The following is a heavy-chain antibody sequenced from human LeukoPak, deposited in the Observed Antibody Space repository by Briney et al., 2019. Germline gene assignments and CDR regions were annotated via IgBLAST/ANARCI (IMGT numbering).Heavy chain of an antibody. D-gene: IGHD1-26*01. CDR3: ASVGLDYGMDV. CDR2: IYYSGST. J-gene: IGHJ6*02. Sequence: PSETLSLTCTVSGGSISSSSHYWGWIRQPPGKGLEWIGSIYYSGSTYYNPSLKSRVTISVDTSKNQFSLKLSSVTAADTAVYYCASVGLDYGMDVWGQGTTVTVSS. V-gene: IGHV4-39*07. CDR1: GGSISSSSHY.